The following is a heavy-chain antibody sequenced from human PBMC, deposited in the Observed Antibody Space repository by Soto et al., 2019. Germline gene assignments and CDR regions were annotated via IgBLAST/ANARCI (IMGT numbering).Heavy chain of an antibody. CDR2: ISGSGDT. D-gene: IGHD5-18*01. CDR1: GFTFNTYA. Sequence: PGGSLRLSCAASGFTFNTYAMTWVRQAPGKGLEWVSTISGSGDTYYADSVKGRFAISRDNSKDTLYVQMSSLRAEDTAVYYCARMWNTNMDMNFHYWGQGTLVTVSS. CDR3: ARMWNTNMDMNFHY. J-gene: IGHJ4*02. V-gene: IGHV3-23*01.